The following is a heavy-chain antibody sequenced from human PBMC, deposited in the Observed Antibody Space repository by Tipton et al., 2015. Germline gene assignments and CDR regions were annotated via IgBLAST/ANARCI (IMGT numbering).Heavy chain of an antibody. D-gene: IGHD4-23*01. Sequence: TLSLTCSVSSDSISKYYWSWTRQPPGEGTGMDWIYPLQWEHQLQPSLKSRVTISVDTSKTQFSLKVSSVTAADTAMYYCARARGRHGGLFDSWGQGTLVTVSS. V-gene: IGHV4-59*13. CDR3: ARARGRHGGLFDS. J-gene: IGHJ4*02. CDR2: PLQWEH. CDR1: SDSISKYY.